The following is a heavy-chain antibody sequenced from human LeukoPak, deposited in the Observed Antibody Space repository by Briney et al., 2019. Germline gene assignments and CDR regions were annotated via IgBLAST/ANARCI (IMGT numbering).Heavy chain of an antibody. CDR2: IYYSGNT. CDR1: GGSFSTYY. CDR3: AREVHYYSYYMDV. Sequence: SETLSLTCTVSGGSFSTYYCSWIRQPPGKGLEWIGYIYYSGNTNYNPSLKSRVTITVDTSKNQFSLKLNSVTAADTAVYYCAREVHYYSYYMDVWGKGTTVTVSS. V-gene: IGHV4-59*01. J-gene: IGHJ6*03.